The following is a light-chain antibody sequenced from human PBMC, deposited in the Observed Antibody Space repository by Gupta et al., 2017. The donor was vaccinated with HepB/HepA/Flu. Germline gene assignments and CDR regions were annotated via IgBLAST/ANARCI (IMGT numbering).Light chain of an antibody. Sequence: EIVMTQSPATLSVSPGERVSLSCRASQNVNTNLAWFQQKRGQAPRLLIYGASTRATGIPARFSGSGCGTEFTLTIISRQSEEFAVYYCQQHNHWLPYTFGQGTKLDIK. CDR2: GAS. V-gene: IGKV3-15*01. CDR1: QNVNTN. J-gene: IGKJ2*01. CDR3: QQHNHWLPYT.